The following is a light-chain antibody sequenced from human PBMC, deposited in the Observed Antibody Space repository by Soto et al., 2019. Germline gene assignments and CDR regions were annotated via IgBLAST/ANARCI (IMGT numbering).Light chain of an antibody. CDR3: QQYGTSPRT. Sequence: EVMLTQSPGTLSLSPGERATLSCRAIQSIFSNYLAWYQQKSGQAPRLLIYGASNRATGITDRFSGSGSGTDFTLTISRLEPEDFAVYYWQQYGTSPRTFGQGTKVEFK. CDR1: QSIFSNY. V-gene: IGKV3-20*01. CDR2: GAS. J-gene: IGKJ1*01.